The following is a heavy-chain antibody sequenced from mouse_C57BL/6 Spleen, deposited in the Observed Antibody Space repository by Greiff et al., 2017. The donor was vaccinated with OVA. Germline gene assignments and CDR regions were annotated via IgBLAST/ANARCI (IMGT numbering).Heavy chain of an antibody. J-gene: IGHJ2*01. D-gene: IGHD2-2*01. CDR2: IDPETGGT. V-gene: IGHV1-15*01. Sequence: VQLQQSGAELVRPGASVTLSCKASGYTFTDYEMHWVKQTPVHGLEWIGAIDPETGGTAYNQKFKGKAILTADKSSSTAYMELRSLTSEDSAVYYCTRDGVTTGNYFDYWGQGTTLTVSS. CDR3: TRDGVTTGNYFDY. CDR1: GYTFTDYE.